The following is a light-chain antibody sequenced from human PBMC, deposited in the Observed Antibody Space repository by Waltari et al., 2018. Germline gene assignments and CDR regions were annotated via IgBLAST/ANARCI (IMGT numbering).Light chain of an antibody. J-gene: IGLJ3*02. CDR2: DTR. CDR1: TGAVTRYHY. V-gene: IGLV7-46*01. Sequence: QAVVTQEPSLTVSPGGTVTLTCGSSTGAVTRYHYPSWFQQKPGQVPRTLIYDTRNKQAGTPARCSGSLLGGKAARTLSGAPPEDEAEYFCLVSYSGSWVFGGGTRLTVL. CDR3: LVSYSGSWV.